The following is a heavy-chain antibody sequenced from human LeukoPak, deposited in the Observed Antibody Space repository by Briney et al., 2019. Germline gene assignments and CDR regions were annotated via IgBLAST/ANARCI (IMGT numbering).Heavy chain of an antibody. CDR1: GGSFSPYY. CDR3: ASGNQGGYSYGPPHYYYYMDV. J-gene: IGHJ6*03. CDR2: IHHSGST. V-gene: IGHV4-34*01. D-gene: IGHD5-18*01. Sequence: SETLSLTCAVYGGSFSPYYWSWIRRPPGKGLEWIGEIHHSGSTTYNPSLKSRVTISLDTSKNQFSLKVTSVTAADTAVYFCASGNQGGYSYGPPHYYYYMDVWDKGTTVTVS.